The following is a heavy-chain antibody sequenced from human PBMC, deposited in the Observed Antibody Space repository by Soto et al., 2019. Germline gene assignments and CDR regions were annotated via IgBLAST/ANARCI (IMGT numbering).Heavy chain of an antibody. D-gene: IGHD2-21*01. Sequence: QVQLQQSGPGLVKPSQTLSLTCAISGDSVSSNTAAWNWLRQSPSRGLEWLGRTYYRSKWYYDYAASVTSRMPVTPDTSKNQFARHLNSVTPEDTAVYYCARERGVRSDAFDIWGQGTMFTVSS. CDR3: ARERGVRSDAFDI. CDR1: GDSVSSNTAA. J-gene: IGHJ3*02. CDR2: TYYRSKWYY. V-gene: IGHV6-1*01.